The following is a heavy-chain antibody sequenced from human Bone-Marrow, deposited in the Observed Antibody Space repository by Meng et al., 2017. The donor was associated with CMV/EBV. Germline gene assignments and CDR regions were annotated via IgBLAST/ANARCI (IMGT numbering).Heavy chain of an antibody. CDR2: ISSNGGST. Sequence: SCKASGGTFSSYAISWVRQAPGKGLEYVSAISSNGGSTYYADSVKGRFTISRDNSKNTLYLQMGSLRAADMAVYYCAKRGDSSGTYAMDVWGQGTTVTVSS. CDR1: GGTFSSYA. J-gene: IGHJ6*02. V-gene: IGHV3-64*02. CDR3: AKRGDSSGTYAMDV. D-gene: IGHD3-22*01.